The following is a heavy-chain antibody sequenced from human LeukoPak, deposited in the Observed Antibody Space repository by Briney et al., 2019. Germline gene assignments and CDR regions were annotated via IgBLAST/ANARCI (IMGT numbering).Heavy chain of an antibody. CDR2: IYYTGST. CDR3: ARAPHFYYYVDV. CDR1: AGSISRYF. J-gene: IGHJ6*03. Sequence: SQTMSLTSIVSAGSISRYFWSWIGQPLAKAQEWIGYIYYTGSTKYNPSLKSRVTISVDASKNQVSLKLSSGTAADTALYYCARAPHFYYYVDVWGKGTTVTVSS. V-gene: IGHV4-59*01.